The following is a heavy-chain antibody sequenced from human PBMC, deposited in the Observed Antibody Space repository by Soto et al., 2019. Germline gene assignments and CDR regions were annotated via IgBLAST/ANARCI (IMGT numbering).Heavy chain of an antibody. J-gene: IGHJ4*02. D-gene: IGHD5-18*01. V-gene: IGHV3-48*03. CDR1: GFTFSRHW. CDR3: ARENSVQAWLHHFDH. CDR2: ISDDGASI. Sequence: EVQLVESGGGLVQPGGSLRLSCAASGFTFSRHWMTWVRQAPGKGLEWVSYISDDGASIYYADSLKGRFTISRDNAKNSLSLQMNNLRAEDTAVYYCARENSVQAWLHHFDHWGLGTLVTVSS.